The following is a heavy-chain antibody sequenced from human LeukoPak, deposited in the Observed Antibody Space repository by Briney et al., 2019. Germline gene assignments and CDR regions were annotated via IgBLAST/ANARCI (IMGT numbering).Heavy chain of an antibody. V-gene: IGHV4-4*07. CDR3: ARNPYYDILTGPSGFDY. CDR1: GGSISSYY. CDR2: IYTSGST. D-gene: IGHD3-9*01. J-gene: IGHJ4*02. Sequence: SETLSLTCTVSGGSISSYYWSWIRQPAGKGLEWIGRIYTSGSTNYNPSLKSRVTISVDTSKNQFSLKLSSVTAADTAVYYCARNPYYDILTGPSGFDYWGQGTLVTVSS.